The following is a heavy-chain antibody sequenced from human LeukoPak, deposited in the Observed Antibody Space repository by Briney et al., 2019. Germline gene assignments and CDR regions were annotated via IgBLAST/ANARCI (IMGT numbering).Heavy chain of an antibody. CDR3: ASNFGVVKGAFDI. CDR1: GGTFSSYA. D-gene: IGHD3-3*01. V-gene: IGHV1-69*04. CDR2: IIPILGIA. J-gene: IGHJ3*02. Sequence: SVKVSCKASGGTFSSYAISWVRQAPGQGLEWMGRIIPILGIANYAQKFQGRVTITADKSTSTAYMELSSLRSEDTAVYYCASNFGVVKGAFDIWGQGTMVTVSS.